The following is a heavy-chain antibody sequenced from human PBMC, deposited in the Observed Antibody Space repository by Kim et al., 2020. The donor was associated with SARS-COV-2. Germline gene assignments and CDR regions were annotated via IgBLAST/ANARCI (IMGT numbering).Heavy chain of an antibody. CDR2: IYYSGST. Sequence: SETLSLTCTVSGGSISSYYWSWIRQPPGKGLEWIGYIYYSGSTNHNPSLKSRVTISVDTSKNQFSLKLSSVTAADTAVYYCARVPLAARQISGNYGMDVWGQGTTVTVSS. V-gene: IGHV4-59*01. J-gene: IGHJ6*02. D-gene: IGHD6-6*01. CDR3: ARVPLAARQISGNYGMDV. CDR1: GGSISSYY.